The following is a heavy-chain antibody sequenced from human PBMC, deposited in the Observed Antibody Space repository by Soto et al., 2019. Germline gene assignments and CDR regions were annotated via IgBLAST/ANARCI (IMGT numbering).Heavy chain of an antibody. J-gene: IGHJ4*02. CDR3: AKGRQWELPLDY. V-gene: IGHV3-23*01. Sequence: GGSLRLSCAASGFTFGSYAVSWVRQAPGKGLEWVSAISISGGSTYYADSVKGRFTISRANSKSTLYLQMNSLRAEDTAVYYCAKGRQWELPLDYWGQGTLVTVSS. CDR1: GFTFGSYA. CDR2: ISISGGST. D-gene: IGHD1-26*01.